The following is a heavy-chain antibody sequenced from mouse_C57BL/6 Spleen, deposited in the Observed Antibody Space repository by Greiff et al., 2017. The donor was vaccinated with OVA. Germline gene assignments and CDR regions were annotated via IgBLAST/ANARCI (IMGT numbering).Heavy chain of an antibody. Sequence: QVQLQQPGAELVTPGASVKLSCTASGYTFTSYWMHWVTQRPGRGLEWIGRIDPNSGGTKYNEKFKSKATLTVDKPSSTAYMQLSSLTSEDSAVYYCARSESRVYDGYPDYWGQGTTLTVSS. CDR3: ARSESRVYDGYPDY. V-gene: IGHV1-72*01. D-gene: IGHD2-3*01. CDR2: IDPNSGGT. CDR1: GYTFTSYW. J-gene: IGHJ2*01.